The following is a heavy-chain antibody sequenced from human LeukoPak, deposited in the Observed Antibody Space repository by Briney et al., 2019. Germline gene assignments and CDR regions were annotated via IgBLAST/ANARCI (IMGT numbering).Heavy chain of an antibody. CDR2: IWYDGSET. Sequence: GGSLRLSCAASGFTFSNFFMHWVRQAPGKGLEWVALIWYDGSETYYVDTVKGRFTISRDNSKDTVYLQMNSLRAEDTAVYHCARARLGTVTGYHVDYWGQGIPVTVSS. D-gene: IGHD2-21*02. J-gene: IGHJ4*02. CDR3: ARARLGTVTGYHVDY. V-gene: IGHV3-33*01. CDR1: GFTFSNFF.